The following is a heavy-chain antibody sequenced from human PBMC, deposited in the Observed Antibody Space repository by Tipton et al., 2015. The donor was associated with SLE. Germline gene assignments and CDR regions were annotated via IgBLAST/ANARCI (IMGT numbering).Heavy chain of an antibody. D-gene: IGHD1-14*01. V-gene: IGHV4-39*07. CDR3: ARNLYPITL. CDR2: IYHSGST. CDR1: GGSISSSSYY. J-gene: IGHJ4*02. Sequence: LRLSCTVSGGSISSSSYYWGWIRQPPGKGLEWIGSIYHSGSTYYNPSLKSRVTISVDTSKNQFSLKLSSVTAADTAVYYCARNLYPITLWGQGTLVTVSS.